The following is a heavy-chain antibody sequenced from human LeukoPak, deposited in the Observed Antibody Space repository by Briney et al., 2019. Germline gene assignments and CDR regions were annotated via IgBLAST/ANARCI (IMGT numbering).Heavy chain of an antibody. D-gene: IGHD5-24*01. V-gene: IGHV5-51*01. CDR1: GYGFTSYW. Sequence: GASLQISCKGSGYGFTSYWIGWVRQMPGKGLEWMGIIYPGDSDTRYSPSFQGQVAVSADKSISTAYLQWSSLKASDTAMYYCARLAQPRWLQSGSDYWGQGTLVTVSS. CDR3: ARLAQPRWLQSGSDY. J-gene: IGHJ4*02. CDR2: IYPGDSDT.